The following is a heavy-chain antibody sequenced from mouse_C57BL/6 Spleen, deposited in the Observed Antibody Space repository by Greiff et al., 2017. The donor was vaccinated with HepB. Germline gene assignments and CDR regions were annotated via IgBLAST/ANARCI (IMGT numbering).Heavy chain of an antibody. CDR2: INPNNGGT. CDR3: GREGGTTVAEDC. Sequence: VQLKQSGPELVKPGASVKMSCKASGYTFTDYNMHWVKQSHGKSLEWIGYINPNNGGTSYNQKFKGKATLTVNKSSSTAYMELRSLTSEDSAVYYCGREGGTTVAEDCWGQGTTLTVSS. V-gene: IGHV1-22*01. CDR1: GYTFTDYN. D-gene: IGHD1-1*01. J-gene: IGHJ2*01.